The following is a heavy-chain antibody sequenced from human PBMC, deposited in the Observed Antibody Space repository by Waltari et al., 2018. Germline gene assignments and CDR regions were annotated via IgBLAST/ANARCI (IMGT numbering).Heavy chain of an antibody. J-gene: IGHJ3*02. Sequence: EVQLVESGGGLVQPGGSLRLSCAASGFTFSSNWMHWVRQGPGKGLVWVSRIDMGGRGTGYAASVKGRFSNSRDTAKNTLYLQMNSLRAEETAVYYCARAGEGAAAYTFDIWGQGTMVTVSS. CDR1: GFTFSSNW. CDR3: ARAGEGAAAYTFDI. V-gene: IGHV3-74*01. CDR2: IDMGGRGT. D-gene: IGHD6-13*01.